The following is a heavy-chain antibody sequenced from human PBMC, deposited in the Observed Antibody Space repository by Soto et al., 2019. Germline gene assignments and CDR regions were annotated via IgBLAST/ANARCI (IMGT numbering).Heavy chain of an antibody. V-gene: IGHV3-23*01. D-gene: IGHD6-19*01. CDR1: GFTFSDYA. CDR2: ISGHSTSA. Sequence: EVQLLESGGGSVQPGGSLRLSCAASGFTFSDYAMSWVRQAPGKGLEWVSAISGHSTSAYYADSVKGRFTIPRDNSQNTLYLQVSSLRAEDTALYYCAKETIAVAGTAAEYFEHWGQGTLVTVSS. J-gene: IGHJ1*01. CDR3: AKETIAVAGTAAEYFEH.